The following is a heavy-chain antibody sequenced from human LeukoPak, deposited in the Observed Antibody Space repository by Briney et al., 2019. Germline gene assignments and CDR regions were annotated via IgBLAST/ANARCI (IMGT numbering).Heavy chain of an antibody. CDR2: IYTSGST. Sequence: SETLSLTCTVSGGSISSGDYYWSWIRQPPGKGLEWIGRIYTSGSTNYNPSLKSRVTISVDTSKNQFSLKLSSVTAADTAVYYCARDIPIAVAVVYYMDVWGKGTTVTVPS. V-gene: IGHV4-61*02. J-gene: IGHJ6*03. CDR3: ARDIPIAVAVVYYMDV. D-gene: IGHD6-19*01. CDR1: GGSISSGDYY.